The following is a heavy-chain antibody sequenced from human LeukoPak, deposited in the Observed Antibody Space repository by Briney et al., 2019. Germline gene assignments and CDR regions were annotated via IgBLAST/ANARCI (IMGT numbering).Heavy chain of an antibody. J-gene: IGHJ4*02. Sequence: PSETLSLTCTVSGGSISSYYWSWIRQPPGKGLEWIGYIYYSGSTYYNPSLKSRVTISVDTSKNQFSLKLSSVTAADTAVYYCARVIGGDDILTGYYDPEFDYWGQGTLVTVSS. CDR2: IYYSGST. CDR3: ARVIGGDDILTGYYDPEFDY. V-gene: IGHV4-59*08. CDR1: GGSISSYY. D-gene: IGHD3-9*01.